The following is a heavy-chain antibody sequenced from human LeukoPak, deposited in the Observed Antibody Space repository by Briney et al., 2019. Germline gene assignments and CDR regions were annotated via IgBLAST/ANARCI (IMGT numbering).Heavy chain of an antibody. V-gene: IGHV4-4*07. D-gene: IGHD6-19*01. CDR1: GGSISNYH. J-gene: IGHJ4*02. CDR3: ARRDISSGWSFDY. Sequence: SETLSLTCTVSGGSISNYHWSWIRQPAGKGLEWIGQIHTSRSTNYNPPLESRVTMSIDTTEDQDSLTIRSVTAADTAFYYCARRDISSGWSFDYWGQGTMVTVSS. CDR2: IHTSRST.